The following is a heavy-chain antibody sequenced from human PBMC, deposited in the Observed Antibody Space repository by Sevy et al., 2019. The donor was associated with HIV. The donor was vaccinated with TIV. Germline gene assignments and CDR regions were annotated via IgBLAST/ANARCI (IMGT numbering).Heavy chain of an antibody. V-gene: IGHV3-30*18. CDR3: AKDASSQWLNYYFDY. CDR2: ISYDGSNK. J-gene: IGHJ4*02. CDR1: GLTLSGYG. Sequence: GGSLKLSCVASGLTLSGYGMHWVRHAPGNGLEWVAAISYDGSNKYYADSLKGRFTISRDDSKNTLYLLMNNVRPEDTAVYYCAKDASSQWLNYYFDYWGQGTLVTVSS. D-gene: IGHD6-19*01.